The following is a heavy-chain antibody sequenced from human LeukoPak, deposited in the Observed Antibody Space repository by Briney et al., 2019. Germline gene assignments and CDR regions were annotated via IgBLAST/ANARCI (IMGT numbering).Heavy chain of an antibody. CDR2: ISGSGTDT. J-gene: IGHJ3*02. Sequence: PGGSLRLSCGGSGFTFSSYAMSWVRQAPGKGLEWVSAISGSGTDTFYANSVKGRFTISRDNPKNTLYLQMSSLRAEDTAVYYCANSNVAHGQTAFDIWGQGTMVAVSS. V-gene: IGHV3-23*01. CDR3: ANSNVAHGQTAFDI. CDR1: GFTFSSYA. D-gene: IGHD2-21*01.